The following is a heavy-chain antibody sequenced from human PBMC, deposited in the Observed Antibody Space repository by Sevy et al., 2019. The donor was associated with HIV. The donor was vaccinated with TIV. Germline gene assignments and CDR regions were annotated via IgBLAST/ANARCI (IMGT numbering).Heavy chain of an antibody. J-gene: IGHJ4*02. V-gene: IGHV3-30-3*01. CDR1: GFTFSSYA. Sequence: GGSLRLSCAASGFTFSSYAMHWVRQAPGKGLEWVAVISNDGSKKYYADSVKGRFTISRDNSKNTLYLQMNSLRAEDTAVYYCAGDSCSSTSCYFGSYFDYWGQGTLVTVSS. CDR2: ISNDGSKK. CDR3: AGDSCSSTSCYFGSYFDY. D-gene: IGHD2-2*01.